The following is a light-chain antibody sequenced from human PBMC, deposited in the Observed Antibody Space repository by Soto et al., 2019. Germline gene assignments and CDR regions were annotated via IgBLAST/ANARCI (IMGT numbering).Light chain of an antibody. J-gene: IGLJ2*01. CDR1: SSNIGTNY. CDR3: AAWDDSLSGHVV. V-gene: IGLV1-47*01. Sequence: QSVLTQPPSASGTPGQRVTISCSGSSSNIGTNYVYWYQHLPGTAPKVLIYKNNQRPSGVPDRFSGSKSGTSASLAISGLRYGDEADYYCAAWDDSLSGHVVFGGGTKLTVL. CDR2: KNN.